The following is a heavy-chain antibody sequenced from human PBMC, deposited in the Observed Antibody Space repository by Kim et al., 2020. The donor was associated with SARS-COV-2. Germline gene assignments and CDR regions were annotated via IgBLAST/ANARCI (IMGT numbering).Heavy chain of an antibody. Sequence: GGSLRLSCAASGFSFSDYHMTWIRQAPGKGLEWVAYINSDGSSIKYADSVNGRFTISRDSTKKSMSLQMNSLTPEDTAVYYCVREPDNWGQGTLVTVSS. CDR2: INSDGSSI. CDR1: GFSFSDYH. V-gene: IGHV3-11*01. CDR3: VREPDN. J-gene: IGHJ4*02.